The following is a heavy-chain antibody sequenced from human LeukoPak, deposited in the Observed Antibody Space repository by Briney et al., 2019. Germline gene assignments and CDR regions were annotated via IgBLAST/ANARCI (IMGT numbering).Heavy chain of an antibody. J-gene: IGHJ5*02. V-gene: IGHV3-21*01. CDR1: GFTFRIYA. Sequence: KAGGSLRLSCAASGFTFRIYAMNWVRQAPGKGLEWVSSISSSSSYIYYADSVKGRFTISRDNAKNSLYLQMNSLRAEDTAVYYCAREVDTAMVSWFDPWGQGTLVTVSS. D-gene: IGHD5-18*01. CDR2: ISSSSSYI. CDR3: AREVDTAMVSWFDP.